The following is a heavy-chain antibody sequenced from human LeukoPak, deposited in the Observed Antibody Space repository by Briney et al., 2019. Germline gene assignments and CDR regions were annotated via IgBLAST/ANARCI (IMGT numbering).Heavy chain of an antibody. CDR1: GFTFSSYA. Sequence: GGSLRLSCAASGFTFSSYAMSWVRQAPGKGLEWVSAISGSGGSTYYADSVKGRFTISRDNSKNALYLQMNSLRAEDTAVYYCAKVFLHIVVVTPFDYWGQGTLVTVSS. V-gene: IGHV3-23*01. CDR2: ISGSGGST. CDR3: AKVFLHIVVVTPFDY. J-gene: IGHJ4*02. D-gene: IGHD2-21*02.